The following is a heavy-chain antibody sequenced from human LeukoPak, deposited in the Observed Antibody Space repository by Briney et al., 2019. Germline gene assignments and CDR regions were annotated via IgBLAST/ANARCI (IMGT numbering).Heavy chain of an antibody. CDR2: IYYSGST. CDR3: ARVAPTRGYASSGYYPLDY. J-gene: IGHJ4*02. V-gene: IGHV4-59*07. CDR1: GGSISSYY. Sequence: SDTLSLTCTVSGGSISSYYWSWIRQPPGKGLEWIGYIYYSGSTNYNPSLKSRVTIAVDTSKNQFSLRLTSVTAADTAVYYCARVAPTRGYASSGYYPLDYWGQGTLVNVSS. D-gene: IGHD3-22*01.